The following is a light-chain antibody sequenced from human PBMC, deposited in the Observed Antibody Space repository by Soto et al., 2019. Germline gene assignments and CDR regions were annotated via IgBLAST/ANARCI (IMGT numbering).Light chain of an antibody. CDR1: SSNIGSNT. CDR2: SNN. Sequence: QSVLTQPPSASGTPGQRVTISCSGSSSNIGSNTVNWYQQLPGTAPKLLIYSNNQRPSGVPDRFSGSKSGTSASLAISGHQSEHEADYYCAAGDESLNGVLFGGGTKLTVL. V-gene: IGLV1-44*01. CDR3: AAGDESLNGVL. J-gene: IGLJ2*01.